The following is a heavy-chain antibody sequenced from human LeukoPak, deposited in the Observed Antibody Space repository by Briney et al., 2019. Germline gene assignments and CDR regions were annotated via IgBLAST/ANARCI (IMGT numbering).Heavy chain of an antibody. J-gene: IGHJ4*02. CDR2: IIPIFGTA. V-gene: IGHV1-69*01. CDR1: GGTFSSYA. D-gene: IGHD7-27*01. CDR3: ATVGNWGPKGYYFDY. Sequence: KVSCKASGGTFSSYAISWVRQAPGQGLEWMGGIIPIFGTANYAQKFQGRVTITADESTSTAYMELSSLRSEDTAVYYCATVGNWGPKGYYFDYWGQGTLVTVSS.